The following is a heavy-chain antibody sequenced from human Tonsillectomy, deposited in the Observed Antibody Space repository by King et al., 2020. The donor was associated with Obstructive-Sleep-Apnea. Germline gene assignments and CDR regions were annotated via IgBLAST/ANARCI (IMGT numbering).Heavy chain of an antibody. V-gene: IGHV4-38-2*02. CDR1: GYSINSGYY. CDR3: AGRNFYDSSGYSTDAFDM. J-gene: IGHJ3*02. D-gene: IGHD3-22*01. CDR2: MYHSGST. Sequence: QLQESGPGLVKASETLSLTCSFSGYSINSGYYWGWIRQPPGKGLEWIGRMYHSGSTYYNPSLKSRVTISVDTSKNQFFLNLNSVTAADTAFYYCAGRNFYDSSGYSTDAFDMWGQGTMVTVSS.